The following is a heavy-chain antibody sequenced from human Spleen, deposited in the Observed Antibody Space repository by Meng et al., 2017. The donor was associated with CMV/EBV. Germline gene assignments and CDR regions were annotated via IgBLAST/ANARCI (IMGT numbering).Heavy chain of an antibody. D-gene: IGHD4-11*01. CDR3: ARDRSNYHYYYGMDV. V-gene: IGHV1-69*10. CDR2: IIPILGIA. Sequence: SVKVSCKASGGTFSSYAISWVRQAPGQGLEWMGGIIPILGIANYAQKFQGRVTITADKSTSTAYMELSSLRSEDTAVYYCARDRSNYHYYYGMDVWGQGTTVTVSS. CDR1: GGTFSSYA. J-gene: IGHJ6*02.